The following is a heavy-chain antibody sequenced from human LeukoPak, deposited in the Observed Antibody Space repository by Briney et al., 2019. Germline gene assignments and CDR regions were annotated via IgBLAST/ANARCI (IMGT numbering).Heavy chain of an antibody. CDR3: ARLKAVAGMNLPPDY. Sequence: PGGSLRLSCAASGFTFSDYYMNWVRQAPGKGLEWVSSISSSSSYIYYADSVKGRFTISRDNAKNSLYLQMNSLRAEDTAVYYCARLKAVAGMNLPPDYWGQGTLVTVSS. J-gene: IGHJ4*02. CDR2: ISSSSSYI. CDR1: GFTFSDYY. V-gene: IGHV3-21*01. D-gene: IGHD6-19*01.